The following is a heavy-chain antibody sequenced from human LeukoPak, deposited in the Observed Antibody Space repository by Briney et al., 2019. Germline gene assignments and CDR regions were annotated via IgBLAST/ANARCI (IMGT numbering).Heavy chain of an antibody. CDR1: GFTFDDYG. CDR2: INWNGGST. V-gene: IGHV3-20*01. J-gene: IGHJ4*02. CDR3: ARDSIRQQLYYFDY. D-gene: IGHD6-13*01. Sequence: GGSLRLSCAASGFTFDDYGMSWVRQAPGKGLEWVSGINWNGGSTGYADSVKGRFTISRDNAKNSLYLQMNSLRAEDTALYHCARDSIRQQLYYFDYWGRGTLVTVSS.